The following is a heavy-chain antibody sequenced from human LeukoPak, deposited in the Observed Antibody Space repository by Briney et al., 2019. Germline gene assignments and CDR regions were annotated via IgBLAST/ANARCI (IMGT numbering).Heavy chain of an antibody. Sequence: GGSLRLSCAASGFTFSSYAMSWVRQAPGKGLEWVSAISGSGGSTYYADSVKGRFTISRDNSKNTLYLQMNSLRAEDTAVYYCARAREGSGSYYNAYFDCWGQGTLVTVSS. D-gene: IGHD3-10*01. CDR3: ARAREGSGSYYNAYFDC. CDR1: GFTFSSYA. CDR2: ISGSGGST. V-gene: IGHV3-23*01. J-gene: IGHJ4*02.